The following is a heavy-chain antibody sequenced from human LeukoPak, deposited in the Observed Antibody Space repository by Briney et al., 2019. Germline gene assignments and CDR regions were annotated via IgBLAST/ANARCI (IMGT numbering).Heavy chain of an antibody. CDR1: GFTFSSYG. J-gene: IGHJ4*02. Sequence: GGSLRLSCAASGFTFSSYGMHWVRQVPGKGLEWVAVISYDGSNKYYADSVKGRFTISRDNSKNTLSLQVSSLRTEDTAVYYCAKDRYSYAFEYSDSWGQGTLVTVSS. CDR2: ISYDGSNK. D-gene: IGHD5-18*01. CDR3: AKDRYSYAFEYSDS. V-gene: IGHV3-30*18.